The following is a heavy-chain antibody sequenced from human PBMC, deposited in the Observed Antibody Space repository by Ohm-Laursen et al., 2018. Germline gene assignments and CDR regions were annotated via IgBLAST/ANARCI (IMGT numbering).Heavy chain of an antibody. CDR2: ISGSGGST. CDR1: GFTFSSYA. V-gene: IGHV3-23*01. J-gene: IGHJ4*02. D-gene: IGHD6-6*01. Sequence: GSLRLSCSASGFTFSSYAMSWVRQAPGKGLEWVSAISGSGGSTYYADSVKGRFTISRDNSKNTLYLQMNSLRAEDTAVYYCALIYRIAARPSFDYWGQGTLVTVSS. CDR3: ALIYRIAARPSFDY.